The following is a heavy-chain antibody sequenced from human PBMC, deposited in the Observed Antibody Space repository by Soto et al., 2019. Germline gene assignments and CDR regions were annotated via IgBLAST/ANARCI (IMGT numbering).Heavy chain of an antibody. Sequence: GGALRLSCAASGFTFSSYAMSWVRQAPGKGLEWVSAISGSGGSTYYADSVKGRFTISRDNSKSTLYLQINSLRAEDTAVYYWARGLGFSFYYIEVWGKGTTVTVSS. CDR2: ISGSGGST. D-gene: IGHD3-3*01. V-gene: IGHV3-23*01. CDR3: ARGLGFSFYYIEV. J-gene: IGHJ6*03. CDR1: GFTFSSYA.